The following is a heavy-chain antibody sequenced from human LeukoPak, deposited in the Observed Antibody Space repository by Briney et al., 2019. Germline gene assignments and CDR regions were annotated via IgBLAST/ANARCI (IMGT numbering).Heavy chain of an antibody. J-gene: IGHJ4*02. D-gene: IGHD3-22*01. Sequence: QPGGSLRLSCVASGFTFTNYAMSWVRQAPGKGLEWVSAIGGSGGSTYYADSVKGRFTISRDNSKNTLYLQMNSLRADDTAVYYCAKSRARRDGSSGSIDYWGQGTLVTVSS. CDR2: IGGSGGST. CDR1: GFTFTNYA. V-gene: IGHV3-23*01. CDR3: AKSRARRDGSSGSIDY.